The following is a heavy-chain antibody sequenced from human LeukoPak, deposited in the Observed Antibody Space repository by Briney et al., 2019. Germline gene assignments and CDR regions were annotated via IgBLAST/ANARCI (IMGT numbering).Heavy chain of an antibody. CDR2: LRYDGTND. CDR1: GFTFSSYG. V-gene: IGHV3-30*02. Sequence: GGSPRLSCAASGFTFSSYGMHWVRQAPDKGLEWVACLRYDGTNDYYADSVKGRFTISRDNSKNTLYLQMNSLRAEDTAVYYCAKLEDSSFDYWGQGTLVTVSS. CDR3: AKLEDSSFDY. J-gene: IGHJ4*02. D-gene: IGHD6-6*01.